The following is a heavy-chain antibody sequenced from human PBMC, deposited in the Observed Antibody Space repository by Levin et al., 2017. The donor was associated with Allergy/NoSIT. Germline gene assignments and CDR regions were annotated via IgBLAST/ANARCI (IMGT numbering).Heavy chain of an antibody. V-gene: IGHV3-21*01. D-gene: IGHD3-22*01. J-gene: IGHJ6*02. CDR1: GILFSSSD. Sequence: LSLTCAASGILFSSSDMNWVRQAPGKGLEWVSSISAGGNYIYYADSVKGRFTISRDNAKNSLFLQMNSLRAEDTAVYYCVSWAMYHYDRSAFDYFYYAMDVWGQGTTVTVSS. CDR3: VSWAMYHYDRSAFDYFYYAMDV. CDR2: ISAGGNYI.